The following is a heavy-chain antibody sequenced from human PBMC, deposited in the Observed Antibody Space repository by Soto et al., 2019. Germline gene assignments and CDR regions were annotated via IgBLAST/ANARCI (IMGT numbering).Heavy chain of an antibody. CDR1: GFTFSSYA. Sequence: VQLVESGGGLVQPGGSLRLSCSASGFTFSSYAMHWVRQAPGKGLEYVSAISGSGGSTYYADSVKGRFTISRDNSKNTLYLQMNSLRAEDTAVYYCARGAITMIVVVITGADAFDIWGQGTMVTVSS. CDR2: ISGSGGST. J-gene: IGHJ3*02. D-gene: IGHD3-22*01. V-gene: IGHV3-64*04. CDR3: ARGAITMIVVVITGADAFDI.